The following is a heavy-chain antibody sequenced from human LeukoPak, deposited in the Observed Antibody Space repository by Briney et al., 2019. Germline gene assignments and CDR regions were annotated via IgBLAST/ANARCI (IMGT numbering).Heavy chain of an antibody. CDR2: TWYDGSNK. J-gene: IGHJ4*02. Sequence: GGSLRLSCAASGFTFSSYGMHWVRQAPGKGLEWVAVTWYDGSNKYYADSVKGRFTISRDNSKNTLYLQMNSLRAEDTAVYYCARDNSRGDSSGYYFRYWGQGTLVTVSS. D-gene: IGHD3-22*01. CDR3: ARDNSRGDSSGYYFRY. CDR1: GFTFSSYG. V-gene: IGHV3-33*01.